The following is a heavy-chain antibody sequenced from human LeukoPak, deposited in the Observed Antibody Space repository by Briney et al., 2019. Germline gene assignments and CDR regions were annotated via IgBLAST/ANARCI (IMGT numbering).Heavy chain of an antibody. J-gene: IGHJ4*02. CDR2: ISSSSSYI. Sequence: GGSLRLSCAASGFTFSSYSMNWVRQAPGKGLEWVSSISSSSSYIYYADSVKGRFTISRDNAKNSLYLQMNSLRAEDTAVYYCAREVYYYDSSGHYSRKFDYWGQGTLVTVSS. CDR3: AREVYYYDSSGHYSRKFDY. V-gene: IGHV3-21*01. CDR1: GFTFSSYS. D-gene: IGHD3-22*01.